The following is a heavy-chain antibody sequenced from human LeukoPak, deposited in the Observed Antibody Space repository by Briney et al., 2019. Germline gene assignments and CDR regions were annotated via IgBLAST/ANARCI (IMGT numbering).Heavy chain of an antibody. CDR1: GYSFTSYD. J-gene: IGHJ4*02. CDR2: MNPHSGNT. CDR3: ARDIRPSWFGDREGFGY. D-gene: IGHD3-10*01. Sequence: ASVKVSCKASGYSFTSYDINWVRQATGQGLEWMGWMNPHSGNTGYAQKFQGRVTITRNTSISIAYMELSSLRAEDTAVYYCARDIRPSWFGDREGFGYWGQGTLVTVSS. V-gene: IGHV1-8*03.